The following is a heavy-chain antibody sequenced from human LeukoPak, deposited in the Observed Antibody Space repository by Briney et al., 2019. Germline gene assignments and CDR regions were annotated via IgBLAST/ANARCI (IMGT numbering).Heavy chain of an antibody. Sequence: GGSLRLSCAASGFSFSTYSMNWVRQAPGKGLEWVSSISSDSDYIYYADLVKGRFTISRDNANNSLYLQMSSLRAEDTAVYYCARGRLVDNQYSEFGYWGQGTLVTVSS. CDR3: ARGRLVDNQYSEFGY. V-gene: IGHV3-21*01. J-gene: IGHJ4*02. D-gene: IGHD1-14*01. CDR2: ISSDSDYI. CDR1: GFSFSTYS.